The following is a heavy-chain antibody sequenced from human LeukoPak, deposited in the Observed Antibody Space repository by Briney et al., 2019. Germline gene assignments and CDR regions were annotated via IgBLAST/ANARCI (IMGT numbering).Heavy chain of an antibody. CDR3: ARDRGYSSSLGNWFDP. J-gene: IGHJ5*02. D-gene: IGHD6-13*01. CDR2: IYHSGST. Sequence: SETLSLTCTVSGYSISSGYYWGWIRQPPGKGLEWIGEIYHSGSTNYNPSLKSRVTISVDKSENQFSLKLSSVTAADTAVYYCARDRGYSSSLGNWFDPWGQGTLVTVSS. CDR1: GYSISSGYY. V-gene: IGHV4-38-2*02.